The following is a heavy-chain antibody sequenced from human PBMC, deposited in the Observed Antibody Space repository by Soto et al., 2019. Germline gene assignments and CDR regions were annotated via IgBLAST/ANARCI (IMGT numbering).Heavy chain of an antibody. CDR2: LYYSGRT. V-gene: IGHV4-39*01. Sequence: QLQLQESGPGLVKPSETLSLTCIVSDGSISTSSFYWGWIRQFPGKGLEWIGTLYYSGRTYYNPSLKSRVTVSVDTSKTHFSLNLSSVTAADTGVYYCGRRYCTNGVCPKVGYFDHWGQGTLVTVSS. D-gene: IGHD2-8*01. CDR3: GRRYCTNGVCPKVGYFDH. CDR1: DGSISTSSFY. J-gene: IGHJ4*02.